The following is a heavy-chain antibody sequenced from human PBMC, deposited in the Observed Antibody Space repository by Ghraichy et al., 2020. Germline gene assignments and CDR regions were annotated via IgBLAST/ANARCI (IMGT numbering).Heavy chain of an antibody. D-gene: IGHD6-13*01. CDR3: ARVPMAAAGTRRAFDI. V-gene: IGHV4-31*03. CDR1: GGSISSGGYY. Sequence: SETLSLTCTVSGGSISSGGYYWSWIRQHPGKGLEWIGYIYYSGSTYYNPSLKSRVTISVDTSKNQFSLKLSSVTAADTAVYYCARVPMAAAGTRRAFDIWGQGTMVTVSS. CDR2: IYYSGST. J-gene: IGHJ3*02.